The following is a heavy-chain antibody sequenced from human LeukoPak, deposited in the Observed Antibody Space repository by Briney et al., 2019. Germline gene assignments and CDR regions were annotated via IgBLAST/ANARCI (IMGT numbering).Heavy chain of an antibody. D-gene: IGHD3-16*01. CDR1: GFTFSSYW. V-gene: IGHV3-7*03. CDR3: ATHPPGGSGSWYYYYMDV. CDR2: IKQDGSEK. Sequence: GGSLRLSCAASGFTFSSYWMSWVRQAPGKGLEWVANIKQDGSEKNYVDSVKGRFTISRDNAKNSLYLQMNSLRPEDTAVYSCATHPPGGSGSWYYYYMDVWDKGTTVTVSS. J-gene: IGHJ6*03.